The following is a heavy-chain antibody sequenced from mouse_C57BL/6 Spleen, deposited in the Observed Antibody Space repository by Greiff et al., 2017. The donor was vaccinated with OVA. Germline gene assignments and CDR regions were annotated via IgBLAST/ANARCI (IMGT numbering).Heavy chain of an antibody. V-gene: IGHV5-6*02. CDR2: ISSGGSYT. CDR3: ARWGVTTADPYYFDY. Sequence: DVKLVESGGDLVKPGGSLKLSCAASGFTFSSYGMSWVRQTPDKRLEWVATISSGGSYTYYPDSVKGRFTISRDNAKNTLYLQMSSLKSEDTAMYYCARWGVTTADPYYFDYWGQGTTLTVSS. D-gene: IGHD2-2*01. J-gene: IGHJ2*01. CDR1: GFTFSSYG.